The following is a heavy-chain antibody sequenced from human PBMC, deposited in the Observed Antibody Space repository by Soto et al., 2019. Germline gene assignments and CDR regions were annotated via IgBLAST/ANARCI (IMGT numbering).Heavy chain of an antibody. V-gene: IGHV3-21*01. J-gene: IGHJ6*02. Sequence: EVQLVESGGGLVKPGGSLRLSCAASGFTFSSYSMNWVRQAPGKGLEWVSSISSSSSYIYYADSVKGRFTISRDNAKNSLYLQMNSLRAEDTAVYYCSRIDYYDSSGYPYYYYYGMDVLGQGTTVTVSS. CDR1: GFTFSSYS. D-gene: IGHD3-22*01. CDR2: ISSSSSYI. CDR3: SRIDYYDSSGYPYYYYYGMDV.